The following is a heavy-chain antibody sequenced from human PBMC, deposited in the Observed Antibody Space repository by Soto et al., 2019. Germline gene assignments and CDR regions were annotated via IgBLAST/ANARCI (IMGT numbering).Heavy chain of an antibody. J-gene: IGHJ2*01. D-gene: IGHD4-17*01. CDR3: ARPDFGDYWYFDL. CDR1: GGTFSSHT. V-gene: IGHV1-69*08. CDR2: IIPALGTA. Sequence: QDQLVQSGAEVKKPGSSVKVSCKASGGTFSSHTFSWVRQAPGQGLEWMGRIIPALGTATHAQKFQGRVTITADESATTVYMEPTSLRSEDTAVYYCARPDFGDYWYFDLWGRGTLVTVSS.